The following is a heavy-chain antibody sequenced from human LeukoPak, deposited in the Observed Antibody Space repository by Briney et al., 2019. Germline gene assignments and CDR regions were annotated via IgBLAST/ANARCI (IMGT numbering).Heavy chain of an antibody. D-gene: IGHD4-17*01. CDR2: ISGSGGST. J-gene: IGHJ3*02. V-gene: IGHV3-23*01. Sequence: GGSLRLSCAASGFTFSSYAMSWVRQAPGKGLEWVSAISGSGGSTYYADSVKGRFTISRDNSKNTLYLQMNSLRAEDTAVYYCAKDEPRAGLDYGDYVSDAFDIWGQGTMVTVSS. CDR3: AKDEPRAGLDYGDYVSDAFDI. CDR1: GFTFSSYA.